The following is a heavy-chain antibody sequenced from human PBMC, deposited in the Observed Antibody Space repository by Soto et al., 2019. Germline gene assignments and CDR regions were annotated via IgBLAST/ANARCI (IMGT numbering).Heavy chain of an antibody. CDR3: ARVVAVAGCYFDY. CDR2: IIPIFGTA. CDR1: GGTFSSYA. J-gene: IGHJ4*02. V-gene: IGHV1-69*13. D-gene: IGHD6-19*01. Sequence: GASVKVSCKASGGTFSSYAISWVRQAPGQGLEWMGGIIPIFGTANYAQKFQGRVTITAVESTSTAYMELSSLRSEDTAVYYCARVVAVAGCYFDYWGQGTLVTVSS.